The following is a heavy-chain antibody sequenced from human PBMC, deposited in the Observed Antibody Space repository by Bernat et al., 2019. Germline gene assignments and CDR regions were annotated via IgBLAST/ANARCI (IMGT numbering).Heavy chain of an antibody. Sequence: QVQLVQSGAEVKKPGSSVKVSCKASGGTFSSYAISWVRQAPGQGLEWMGRIIPILGIANYAQKFQGRVTITADKSTSTAYIELSSLRSEDTAVYYCARGLDEARWGNFDYWGQGTLVTVSS. CDR1: GGTFSSYA. V-gene: IGHV1-69*04. CDR3: ARGLDEARWGNFDY. J-gene: IGHJ4*02. D-gene: IGHD3-16*01. CDR2: IIPILGIA.